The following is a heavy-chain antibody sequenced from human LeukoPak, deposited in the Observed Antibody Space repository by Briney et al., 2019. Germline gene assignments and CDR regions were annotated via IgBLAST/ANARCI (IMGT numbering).Heavy chain of an antibody. CDR2: FYGGGST. V-gene: IGHV3-66*01. CDR3: AGGTSRFNFDY. Sequence: PGGSLRLSCAASGFTDSTNYMSWVRQAPGKGLEWVSVFYGGGSTYYADSVKDRITISRDISKNTLFLQMNSLRTEDTAMYYCAGGTSRFNFDYWGQGTLV. J-gene: IGHJ4*02. CDR1: GFTDSTNY. D-gene: IGHD3-16*01.